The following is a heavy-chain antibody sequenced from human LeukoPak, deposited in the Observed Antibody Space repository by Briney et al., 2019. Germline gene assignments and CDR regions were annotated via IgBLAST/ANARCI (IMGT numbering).Heavy chain of an antibody. CDR3: AKTQYSSGRRYYFDY. CDR1: GGSFSGYY. Sequence: SETLSLTCAVYGGSFSGYYWSWIRQPPGKGLEWIGEINHSGSTNYNPSLKSRVTISVDTSKNQFSLKLSSVTAADTAVYYCAKTQYSSGRRYYFDYWGQGTLVTVSS. V-gene: IGHV4-34*01. CDR2: INHSGST. J-gene: IGHJ4*02. D-gene: IGHD6-19*01.